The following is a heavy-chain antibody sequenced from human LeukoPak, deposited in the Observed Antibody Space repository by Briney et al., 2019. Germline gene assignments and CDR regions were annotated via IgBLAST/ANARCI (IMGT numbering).Heavy chain of an antibody. Sequence: PSETLSLTCAVYGGSFSGYYWSWIRQPPGKGLEWIGEISHSGSTNYNPSLKSRVTISVDTSKNQFSLKLSSVTAADTAVYYCARSRGRVGATWFDPWGQGTLVTVSS. J-gene: IGHJ5*02. CDR1: GGSFSGYY. CDR2: ISHSGST. V-gene: IGHV4-34*01. D-gene: IGHD1-26*01. CDR3: ARSRGRVGATWFDP.